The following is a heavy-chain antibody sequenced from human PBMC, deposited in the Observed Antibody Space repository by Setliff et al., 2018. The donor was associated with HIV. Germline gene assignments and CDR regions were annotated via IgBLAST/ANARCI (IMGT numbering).Heavy chain of an antibody. CDR3: AKKGNGDYLFDY. CDR2: IYYSGSI. CDR1: GYSISSNDW. Sequence: SETLSLTCVVSGYSISSNDWWGWIRQSPGKGLEWIGYIYYSGSIYYNPSLKSRVTMSVDTSKNQFSLKLSSVTAVDTAVYYCAKKGNGDYLFDYWGQGTLVTVSS. D-gene: IGHD4-17*01. V-gene: IGHV4-28*05. J-gene: IGHJ4*02.